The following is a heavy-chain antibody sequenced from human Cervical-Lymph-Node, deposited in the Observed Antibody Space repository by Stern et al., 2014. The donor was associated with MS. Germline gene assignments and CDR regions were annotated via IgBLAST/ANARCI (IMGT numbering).Heavy chain of an antibody. D-gene: IGHD4-17*01. J-gene: IGHJ4*02. CDR1: GITLSSHA. CDR2: ISGSGGGT. CDR3: AKGLFCGDYVSYY. Sequence: EVQLVESGGGLVQPGGSLRLSCAASGITLSSHAMSWVRQAPGKGLEWVSAISGSGGGTHYADSVKGRFTVSRDNSKNTMYLQMNSLTAEDTAVYYCAKGLFCGDYVSYYWGQGTLVTVSS. V-gene: IGHV3-23*04.